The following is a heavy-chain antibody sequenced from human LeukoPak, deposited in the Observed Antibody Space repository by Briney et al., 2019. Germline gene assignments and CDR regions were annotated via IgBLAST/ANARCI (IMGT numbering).Heavy chain of an antibody. V-gene: IGHV3-48*01. CDR2: ISSSSSTI. Sequence: GGSLRLSCAASGFTFSSYSMNWVRQAPGKGLEWISYISSSSSTIYYADSVKGRFTISRDNSKNTLYLQMNSLRAEDTAVYYCAKVKELEGLAAGPLFDYWGQGTLVTVSS. CDR3: AKVKELEGLAAGPLFDY. D-gene: IGHD6-6*01. J-gene: IGHJ4*02. CDR1: GFTFSSYS.